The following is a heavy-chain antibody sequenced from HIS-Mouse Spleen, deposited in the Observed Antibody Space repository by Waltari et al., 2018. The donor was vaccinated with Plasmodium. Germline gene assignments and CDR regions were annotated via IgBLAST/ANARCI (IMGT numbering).Heavy chain of an antibody. D-gene: IGHD6-19*01. CDR3: ARDTSSGWYGHAFDI. V-gene: IGHV4-34*01. CDR1: GGSFSGYY. Sequence: QVQPQQWGAGLLKPSETLSLTCAVYGGSFSGYYWSWIRQPPGKGLEWIGEINNSGSTNYNPSLKSRVTISVDTSKNQFSLKLSSVTAADTAVYYCARDTSSGWYGHAFDIWGQGTTVTVSS. J-gene: IGHJ3*02. CDR2: INNSGST.